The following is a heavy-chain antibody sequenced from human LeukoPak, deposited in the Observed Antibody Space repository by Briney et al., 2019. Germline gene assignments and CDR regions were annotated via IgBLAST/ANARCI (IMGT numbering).Heavy chain of an antibody. V-gene: IGHV3-66*01. CDR1: GFTVSSNY. CDR3: AIGSPMTRRFFDY. CDR2: IYSGGSS. J-gene: IGHJ4*02. D-gene: IGHD3-22*01. Sequence: GGSLRLSCAASGFTVSSNYMSWVRQAPGKGLEWVSGIYSGGSSDYADSVKGRFTISRDNSKNTLYLQMNNLRAEDTAVYYCAIGSPMTRRFFDYWGQGTLVTVSS.